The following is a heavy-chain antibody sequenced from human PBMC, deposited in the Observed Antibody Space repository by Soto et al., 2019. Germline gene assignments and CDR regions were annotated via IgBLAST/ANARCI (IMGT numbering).Heavy chain of an antibody. CDR2: IRPQGSEK. D-gene: IGHD3-16*01. CDR3: VPRKGDPFT. CDR1: GFSFSTYW. V-gene: IGHV3-7*05. J-gene: IGHJ4*02. Sequence: PGGSLRLSCAASGFSFSTYWMSWVRQAPGKGLEWVANIRPQGSEKWYVDSVKGRFTISRDNSKNTLSLQMNSLRVEDSAVYYCVPRKGDPFTWGPGTLVTVSS.